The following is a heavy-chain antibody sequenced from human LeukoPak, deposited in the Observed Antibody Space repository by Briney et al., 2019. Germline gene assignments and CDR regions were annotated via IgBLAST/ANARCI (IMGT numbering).Heavy chain of an antibody. CDR1: GDSISSGSYY. V-gene: IGHV4-39*01. CDR3: ARRDDSSGYHKIFDY. Sequence: PSETLSLTCTVSGDSISSGSYYWGWIRQPPGKGLEWIGNIYYGENTYYNPSLKSRVTISIDTSKNQFYLKLSSLTAADTAVYYCARRDDSSGYHKIFDYWGPGTLVTVSS. J-gene: IGHJ4*02. CDR2: IYYGENT. D-gene: IGHD3-22*01.